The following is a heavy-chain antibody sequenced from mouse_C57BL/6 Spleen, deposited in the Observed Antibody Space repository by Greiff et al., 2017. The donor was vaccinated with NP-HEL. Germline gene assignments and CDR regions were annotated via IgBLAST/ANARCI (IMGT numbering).Heavy chain of an antibody. CDR1: GYTFTDYY. Sequence: EVRLQQSGPELVKPGASVKISCKASGYTFTDYYMNWVKQSHGKSLEWIGDINPNNGGTSYNQKFKGKATLTVDKSSSTAYMELRSLTSEDSAVYYCAVYYDYDVGFAYWGQGTLVTVSA. CDR3: AVYYDYDVGFAY. D-gene: IGHD2-4*01. CDR2: INPNNGGT. J-gene: IGHJ3*01. V-gene: IGHV1-26*01.